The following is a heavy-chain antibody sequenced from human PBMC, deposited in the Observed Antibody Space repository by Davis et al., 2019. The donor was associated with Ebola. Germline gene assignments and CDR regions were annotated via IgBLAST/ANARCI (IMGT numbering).Heavy chain of an antibody. V-gene: IGHV1-18*04. CDR3: ARGGWLQISGFDY. CDR1: GYTFTSYG. Sequence: AASVKVSCKASGYTFTSYGISWVRQAPGQGLEWMGWISAYNGNTNYAQKLQGRVTMTTDTSTSTVSMELSSLRSEDTAVYYCARGGWLQISGFDYWGQGTLVTVSS. CDR2: ISAYNGNT. D-gene: IGHD5-24*01. J-gene: IGHJ4*02.